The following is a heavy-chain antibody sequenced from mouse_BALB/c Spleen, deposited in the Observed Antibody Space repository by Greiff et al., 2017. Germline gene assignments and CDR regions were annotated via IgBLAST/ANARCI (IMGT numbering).Heavy chain of an antibody. Sequence: DVQLQESGPSLVKPSQTLSLTCSVTGDSITSGYWNWIRKFPGNKLEYMGYISYSGSTYYNPSLKSRISITRDTSKNQYYLQLNSVTTEDTATYYCARYGGSSYFYYAMDYWGQGTSVTVSS. J-gene: IGHJ4*01. CDR3: ARYGGSSYFYYAMDY. CDR2: ISYSGST. CDR1: GDSITSGY. V-gene: IGHV3-8*02. D-gene: IGHD1-1*01.